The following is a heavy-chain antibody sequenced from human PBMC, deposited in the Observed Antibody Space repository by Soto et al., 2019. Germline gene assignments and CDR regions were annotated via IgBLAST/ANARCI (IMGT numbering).Heavy chain of an antibody. D-gene: IGHD2-2*01. J-gene: IGHJ4*02. CDR1: GGSITNYY. V-gene: IGHV4-59*03. CDR2: IYYSGTT. CDR3: ALYCSSTSCYVQWDY. Sequence: SETLSLTCTVSGGSITNYYWTWIRQPPGKGLEWIGYIYYSGTTNYNPSLKSRVTISVDTSKNQFSLKLTSVTAADTAVYYCALYCSSTSCYVQWDYWGQGTLVTVSS.